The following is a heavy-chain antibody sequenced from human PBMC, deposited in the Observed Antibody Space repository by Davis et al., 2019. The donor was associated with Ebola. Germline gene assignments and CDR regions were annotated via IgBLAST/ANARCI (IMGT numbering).Heavy chain of an antibody. J-gene: IGHJ4*02. CDR1: GNSFTSHW. D-gene: IGHD6-13*01. V-gene: IGHV5-51*01. CDR2: IYTGDSDT. CDR3: ARHVYSSSWYDY. Sequence: GESLKISCKDSGNSFTSHWIGWVRQMPGKGLDWMGIIYTGDSDTRYSPSFQGQVTISADKSISTAYLQWSSLKASDTAMYYCARHVYSSSWYDYWGQGTLVNVSS.